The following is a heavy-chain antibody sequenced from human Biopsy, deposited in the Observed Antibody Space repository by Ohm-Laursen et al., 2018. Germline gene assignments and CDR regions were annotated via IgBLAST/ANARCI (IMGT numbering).Heavy chain of an antibody. V-gene: IGHV4-61*01. J-gene: IGHJ3*02. CDR3: AKHGSGWTGDDAFHI. Sequence: SDTLSLTCVVSGGSVNSDTSCWSWIRQAPGKGLEWIGYISYSRDTNYNPSLKSRITISVDTSKNQFSLKLTSVTAADTAVYYCAKHGSGWTGDDAFHIWGQGTMVTVSS. D-gene: IGHD6-19*01. CDR2: ISYSRDT. CDR1: GGSVNSDTSC.